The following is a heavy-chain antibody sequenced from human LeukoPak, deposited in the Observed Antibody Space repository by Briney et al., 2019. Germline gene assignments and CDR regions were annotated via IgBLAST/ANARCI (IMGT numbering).Heavy chain of an antibody. CDR1: GGSISSGDYY. V-gene: IGHV4-30-4*01. D-gene: IGHD3-10*01. J-gene: IGHJ5*02. CDR2: TYYSGST. Sequence: PSQTLSLTCTVSGGSISSGDYYWSWIRQPPGKGLEWIGYTYYSGSTYYNPSLKNRVSISVDTSKNQFSLNLSSVTAADTAVYYCARSAIGSGTRPPFGRRTYNWFDPWGQGTLVTVSS. CDR3: ARSAIGSGTRPPFGRRTYNWFDP.